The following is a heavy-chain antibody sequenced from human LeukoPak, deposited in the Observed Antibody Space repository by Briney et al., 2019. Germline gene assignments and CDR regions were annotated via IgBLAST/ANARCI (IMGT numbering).Heavy chain of an antibody. CDR3: ARDILQLWFPEKQTFDY. CDR2: INPNSGGT. V-gene: IGHV1-2*02. D-gene: IGHD5-18*01. J-gene: IGHJ4*02. CDR1: GYTFTGYY. Sequence: ASVKVSCKASGYTFTGYYMHWVRQAPGQGLEWMGWINPNSGGTNYAQKFQGRVTMTRDTSISTAYMELSRLRSDDTAVYYCARDILQLWFPEKQTFDYWGQGTLVTVSS.